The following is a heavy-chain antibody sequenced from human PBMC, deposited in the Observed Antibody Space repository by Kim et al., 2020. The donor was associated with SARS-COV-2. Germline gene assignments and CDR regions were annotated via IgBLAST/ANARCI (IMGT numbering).Heavy chain of an antibody. CDR3: AGLSGYDWGYYYYMDV. D-gene: IGHD5-12*01. J-gene: IGHJ6*03. V-gene: IGHV3-53*01. CDR2: IYSGGST. Sequence: GGSLRLSCAASGFTVSSNYMSWVRQAPGKGLEWVSVIYSGGSTYYADSVKGRFTISRDNSKNTLYLQMNSLRAEDTAVYYCAGLSGYDWGYYYYMDVWGKGTTVTVSS. CDR1: GFTVSSNY.